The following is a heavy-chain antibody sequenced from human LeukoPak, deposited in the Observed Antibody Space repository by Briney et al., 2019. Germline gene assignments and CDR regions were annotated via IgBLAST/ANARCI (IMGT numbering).Heavy chain of an antibody. CDR3: AIDSSGDYSRGYFDY. CDR2: IIPIFGTA. Sequence: SVRVSCKASGYTFTGYYMHWVRQAPGQGLEWMGGIIPIFGTANYAQKFQGRVTITADESTSTAYMELSSLRSEETAVYYCAIDSSGDYSRGYFDYWGQGTLVTVSS. V-gene: IGHV1-69*13. CDR1: GYTFTGYY. D-gene: IGHD3-22*01. J-gene: IGHJ4*02.